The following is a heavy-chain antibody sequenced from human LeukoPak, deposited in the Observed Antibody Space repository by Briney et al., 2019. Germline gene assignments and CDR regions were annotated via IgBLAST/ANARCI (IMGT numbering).Heavy chain of an antibody. CDR3: ARVYSSSSGKNVFDI. CDR1: GLTFSSYT. CDR2: VSISSSTL. V-gene: IGHV3-48*02. D-gene: IGHD6-6*01. J-gene: IGHJ3*02. Sequence: GGSLRLSCAASGLTFSSYTLNWVRQAPGRGLEWVSYVSISSSTLYYTDSVKRRFTISRDNAKNSLYLQMNSLRDEDTAVYYCARVYSSSSGKNVFDIWGQGTMVIVSS.